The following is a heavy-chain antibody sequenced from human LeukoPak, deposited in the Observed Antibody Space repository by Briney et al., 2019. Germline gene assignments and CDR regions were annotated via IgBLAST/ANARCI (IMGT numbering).Heavy chain of an antibody. J-gene: IGHJ5*02. D-gene: IGHD1-26*01. CDR3: AREVGATMVDP. Sequence: GASVKVSCKASGGTFSKYTISWVRQRPGQGLEWMGGITPLFGTANYAQKFQGRVTITADESASTAYMELSSLRSEDTAVYYCAREVGATMVDPWGQGTLVTVSS. V-gene: IGHV1-69*01. CDR1: GGTFSKYT. CDR2: ITPLFGTA.